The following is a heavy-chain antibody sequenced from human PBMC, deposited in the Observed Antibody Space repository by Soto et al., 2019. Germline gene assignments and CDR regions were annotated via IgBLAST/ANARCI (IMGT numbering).Heavy chain of an antibody. V-gene: IGHV3-23*01. CDR2: ISGSGGST. D-gene: IGHD3-10*01. CDR1: GFTFSSYA. Sequence: GGSLRLSCAASGFTFSSYAMSWVRQAPGKGLEWVSAISGSGGSTYYADSVRGRFTISRDNSKNTLYLQMNSLRAEDTAVYYCAKCHYRPLDAFDIWGQGTMVTVSS. CDR3: AKCHYRPLDAFDI. J-gene: IGHJ3*02.